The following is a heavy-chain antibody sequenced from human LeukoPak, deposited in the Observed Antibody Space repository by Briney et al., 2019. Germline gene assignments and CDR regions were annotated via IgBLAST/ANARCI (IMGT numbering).Heavy chain of an antibody. D-gene: IGHD3-22*01. CDR2: IYYSGST. J-gene: IGHJ4*02. V-gene: IGHV4-39*02. CDR1: GGSISSSSYY. CDR3: AGEVVGSSNTDY. Sequence: SETLSLTCTVSGGSISSSSYYWGWIRQPPGKGLEWIGSIYYSGSTYYNPSLKSRVTISVDTSKNQFSLKLSSVTAADTAVYYCAGEVVGSSNTDYWGQGTLVTVSS.